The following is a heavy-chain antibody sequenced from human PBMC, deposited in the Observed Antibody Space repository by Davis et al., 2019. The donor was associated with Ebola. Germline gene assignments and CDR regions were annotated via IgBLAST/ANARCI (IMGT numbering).Heavy chain of an antibody. CDR3: AKAGYNWNPGAFDI. V-gene: IGHV3-30*18. Sequence: GESLKISCAASGFTFSSYGMHWVRQAPGKGLEWVAVISYDGSNKYYADSVKGRFTISRDNSKNTLYLQMNSLRAEDTAVYYCAKAGYNWNPGAFDIWGQGTMVTDSS. J-gene: IGHJ3*02. CDR2: ISYDGSNK. D-gene: IGHD1-20*01. CDR1: GFTFSSYG.